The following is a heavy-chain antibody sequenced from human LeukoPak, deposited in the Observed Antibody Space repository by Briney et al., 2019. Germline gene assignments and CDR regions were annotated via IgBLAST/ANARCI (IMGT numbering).Heavy chain of an antibody. CDR3: ARAPPYYYDSSGYYLGNDAFDI. Sequence: ASVKVSCKASGYTFTSYAIHWVRRAPGQRLEWMGWINAGNGNTKYSQKFQGRVTITRDTSASTAYMELSSLRSEDTAVYYCARAPPYYYDSSGYYLGNDAFDIWGQGTMVTVSS. CDR2: INAGNGNT. CDR1: GYTFTSYA. V-gene: IGHV1-3*01. D-gene: IGHD3-22*01. J-gene: IGHJ3*02.